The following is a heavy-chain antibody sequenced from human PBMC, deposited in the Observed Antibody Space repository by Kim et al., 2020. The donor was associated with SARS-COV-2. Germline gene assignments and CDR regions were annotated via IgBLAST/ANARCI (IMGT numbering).Heavy chain of an antibody. J-gene: IGHJ6*03. CDR3: ARHVHHDFWSGYYTNYYYYYYMDV. Sequence: SETLSLTCTVSGGSISSYYWSWIRQPPGKGLEWIGYIYYSGSTNYNPSLKSRVTISVDTSKNQFSLKLSSVTAADTAVYYCARHVHHDFWSGYYTNYYYYYYMDVWGKGTTVTVSS. D-gene: IGHD3-3*01. V-gene: IGHV4-59*08. CDR1: GGSISSYY. CDR2: IYYSGST.